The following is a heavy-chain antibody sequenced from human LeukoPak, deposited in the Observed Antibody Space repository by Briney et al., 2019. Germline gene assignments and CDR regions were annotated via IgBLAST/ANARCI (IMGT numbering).Heavy chain of an antibody. CDR1: GGSISSGGYY. D-gene: IGHD1-26*01. CDR2: IYYSGST. V-gene: IGHV4-31*03. Sequence: SETLSLTCTVSGGSISSGGYYWSWIRQHPGKGLEWIGYIYYSGSTYYNPYLKSRVTISVDTSKNQFSLKLSSVTAADTAVYYCAREWLGELLSSGYFDLWGRGTLVTVSS. J-gene: IGHJ2*01. CDR3: AREWLGELLSSGYFDL.